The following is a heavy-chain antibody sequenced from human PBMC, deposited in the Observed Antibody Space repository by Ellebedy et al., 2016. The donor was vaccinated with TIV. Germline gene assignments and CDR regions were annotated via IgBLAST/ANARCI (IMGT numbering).Heavy chain of an antibody. CDR2: IYTSGST. D-gene: IGHD2-2*01. V-gene: IGHV4-4*07. CDR1: GGSISSYY. CDR3: ARSEECGTSCYSVFMNAFDI. J-gene: IGHJ3*02. Sequence: SETLSLTCTVSGGSISSYYWSWIRQPAGKGLEWIGRIYTSGSTNYNPSLKSRVTMSVDTSKNQFSLKLSSVTAADTAVYYCARSEECGTSCYSVFMNAFDIWGQGTMVTVSS.